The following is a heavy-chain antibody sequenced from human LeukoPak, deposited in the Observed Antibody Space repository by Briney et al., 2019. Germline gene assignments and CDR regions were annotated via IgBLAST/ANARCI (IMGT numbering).Heavy chain of an antibody. D-gene: IGHD6-6*01. J-gene: IGHJ5*02. V-gene: IGHV4-4*07. CDR2: IYTSGST. CDR3: ARGALEHSSLNCFDP. CDR1: GGSISSYY. Sequence: SETLSLTCTVSGGSISSYYWSWIRQPAGKGLEWIGRIYTSGSTNYNPSLKSRVTMSVDTSKNQFSLKLSSVTAADTAVYYCARGALEHSSLNCFDPWGQGILVTVSS.